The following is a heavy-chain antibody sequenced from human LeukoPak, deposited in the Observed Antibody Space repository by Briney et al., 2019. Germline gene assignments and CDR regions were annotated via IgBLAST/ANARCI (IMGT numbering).Heavy chain of an antibody. Sequence: SETLSLTCAVYGGSFSGYYWSWIRQPPGKGLEWIGSIYYSGSTYYNPSLKSRVTISVDTSKNQFSLKLSSVTAADTAVYYCARDLLTIFGVVTPWGWFDPWGQGTLVTVSS. D-gene: IGHD3-3*01. V-gene: IGHV4-34*01. J-gene: IGHJ5*02. CDR3: ARDLLTIFGVVTPWGWFDP. CDR1: GGSFSGYY. CDR2: IYYSGST.